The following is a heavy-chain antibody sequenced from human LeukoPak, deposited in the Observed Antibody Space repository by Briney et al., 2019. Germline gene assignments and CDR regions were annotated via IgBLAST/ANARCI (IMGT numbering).Heavy chain of an antibody. Sequence: PSETLSLTCTVSGGSISSSYWSWIRQPPGKGLEWIGYIYYSGSTSYNPSLKSRVTMSVSTSKNQLSLKLRSVTAADTAVYYCARSQGLHYNFDYWGQGSLVTVSS. V-gene: IGHV4-59*01. CDR1: GGSISSSY. J-gene: IGHJ4*02. CDR3: ARSQGLHYNFDY. CDR2: IYYSGST. D-gene: IGHD6-25*01.